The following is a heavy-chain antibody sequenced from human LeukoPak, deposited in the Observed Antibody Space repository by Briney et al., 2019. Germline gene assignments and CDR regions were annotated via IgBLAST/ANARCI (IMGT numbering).Heavy chain of an antibody. V-gene: IGHV3-53*01. J-gene: IGHJ3*02. CDR3: ARSGTAAAGTPDAFDI. D-gene: IGHD6-13*01. Sequence: GGSLRLSCAASGFTVSSNYMSWVRQAPGKGLEWVSVIYSGGSTYYADSVKGRFTISRDNSKNTLYLQMNSLRAEDTAVYYCARSGTAAAGTPDAFDIWGQGTMVTVSS. CDR2: IYSGGST. CDR1: GFTVSSNY.